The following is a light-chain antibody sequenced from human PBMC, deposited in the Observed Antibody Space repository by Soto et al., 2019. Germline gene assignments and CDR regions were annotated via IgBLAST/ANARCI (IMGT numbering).Light chain of an antibody. J-gene: IGKJ1*01. CDR2: SAS. CDR3: LQHSNYPLT. Sequence: DIQMTQFPSSLSASVGDRVTITCRASQGIRNDLGWYQQKPGKATNRLIYSASSLQSGVPSRFSGSGSVTEFTLAISSLQPEDSATFYCLQHSNYPLTFGQGTKVEIK. CDR1: QGIRND. V-gene: IGKV1-17*01.